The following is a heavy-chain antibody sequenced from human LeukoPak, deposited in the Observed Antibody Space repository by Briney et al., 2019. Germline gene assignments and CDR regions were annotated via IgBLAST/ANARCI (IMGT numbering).Heavy chain of an antibody. Sequence: ASVKVSCKASGYTFTGYYMHWVRQAPGQGLEWMGWINPNSGGTNYAQKFQGWVTMTRDTSISTAYMELSRLRSDDTAVYYCARAISGYSNSWAPPHWFDPWGQGTLVTVSS. V-gene: IGHV1-2*04. CDR1: GYTFTGYY. CDR2: INPNSGGT. J-gene: IGHJ5*02. CDR3: ARAISGYSNSWAPPHWFDP. D-gene: IGHD6-13*01.